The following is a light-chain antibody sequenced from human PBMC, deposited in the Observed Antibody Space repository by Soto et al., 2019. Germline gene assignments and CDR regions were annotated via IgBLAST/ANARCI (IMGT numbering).Light chain of an antibody. CDR3: QQYGDWPPET. V-gene: IGKV3-15*01. J-gene: IGKJ2*01. CDR2: GAS. CDR1: QSVSRN. Sequence: EVVLTQSPATLSVSPGDRDTLSCRASQSVSRNLAWYQQKPGQAPRLLIYGASTRATGVPARFSGSGSATEFTLAISSLQSEDVAVYYCQQYGDWPPETFGQATKLEI.